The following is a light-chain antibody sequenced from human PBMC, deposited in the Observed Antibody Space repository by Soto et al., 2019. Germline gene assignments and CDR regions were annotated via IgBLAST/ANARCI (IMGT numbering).Light chain of an antibody. Sequence: QSVLTQPPSASGTPGQTVTISCSGSSSNIGRNTVNWYQQLPGTAPKLLIYSNNQRPSGVPDRFSGSKSGTSASLAISWLQSEDEADYYCAAWYDRLTKAVFGGGTQLTVL. CDR2: SNN. V-gene: IGLV1-44*01. CDR1: SSNIGRNT. J-gene: IGLJ2*01. CDR3: AAWYDRLTKAV.